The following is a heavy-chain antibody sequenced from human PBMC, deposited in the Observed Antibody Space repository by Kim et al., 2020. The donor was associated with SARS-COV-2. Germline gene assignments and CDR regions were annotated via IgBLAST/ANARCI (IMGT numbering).Heavy chain of an antibody. CDR3: AKEQQLVSVEVYYYYGMDV. V-gene: IGHV3-33*06. J-gene: IGHJ6*02. CDR2: IWYDGSNK. D-gene: IGHD6-13*01. Sequence: GGSLRLSCAASGFTFSSYGMHWVRQAPGKGLEWVAVIWYDGSNKYYADSVKGRFTISRDNSKNTLYLQMNSLRAEDTAVYYCAKEQQLVSVEVYYYYGMDVWGQGTTVTVSS. CDR1: GFTFSSYG.